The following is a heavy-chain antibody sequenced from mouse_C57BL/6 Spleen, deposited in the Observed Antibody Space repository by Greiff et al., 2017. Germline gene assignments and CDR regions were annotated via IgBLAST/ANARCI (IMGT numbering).Heavy chain of an antibody. CDR3: ATSGGSSYGFFDY. CDR1: GFSLTSYA. J-gene: IGHJ2*01. D-gene: IGHD1-1*01. Sequence: VQGVESGPGLVAPSQSLSITCTVSGFSLTSYAISWVRQPPGKGLEWLGVIWTGGGTNYNSALKSRLSISKDNSKSQVFLKMNSLQTDDTARYYCATSGGSSYGFFDYWGQGTTLTVSS. V-gene: IGHV2-9-1*01. CDR2: IWTGGGT.